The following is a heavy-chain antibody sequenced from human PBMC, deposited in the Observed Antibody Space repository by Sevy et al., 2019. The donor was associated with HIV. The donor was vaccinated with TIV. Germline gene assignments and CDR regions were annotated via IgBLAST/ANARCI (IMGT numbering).Heavy chain of an antibody. V-gene: IGHV3-15*01. CDR2: IKSKTDGGTT. D-gene: IGHD3-16*02. J-gene: IGHJ3*02. CDR3: TTDPWRTPVIGGPI. CDR1: GFTFSNAW. Sequence: GGSLRLSCAASGFTFSNAWMSWVRQAPGKGLEWVGRIKSKTDGGTTDYAAPVKGRFTISRDDSKNTLYLQMNSLKTEDTASCYCTTDPWRTPVIGGPIWGQGTMVTVSS.